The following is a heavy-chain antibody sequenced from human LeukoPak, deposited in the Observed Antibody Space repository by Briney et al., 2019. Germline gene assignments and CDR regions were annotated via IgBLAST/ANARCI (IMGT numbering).Heavy chain of an antibody. Sequence: ASVKVSCKASAYTFTSYYMHWVRQAPGQGLEWMGIINPSGGSTSYAQKFQGRVTMTRDMSTSTVYMELSSLRSEDTAVYYCARDRTGQALGYWGQGTLVTVSS. V-gene: IGHV1-46*01. J-gene: IGHJ4*02. CDR1: AYTFTSYY. CDR3: ARDRTGQALGY. D-gene: IGHD3/OR15-3a*01. CDR2: INPSGGST.